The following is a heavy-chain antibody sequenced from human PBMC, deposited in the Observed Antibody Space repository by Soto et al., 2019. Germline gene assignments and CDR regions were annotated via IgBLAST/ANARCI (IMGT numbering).Heavy chain of an antibody. CDR1: GGSISSSSYY. D-gene: IGHD2-2*01. Sequence: QLQLQESGPGLVKPSETLSLTCTVSGGSISSSSYYWGWIRQPPGKGLEWMGSIYYSGSTYYNQSLKSRVTIAVDTSKNHFALKLSSVTAADTAVYYCARHFVVVPEWRPYWFDPWGQGTLVTVSS. CDR2: IYYSGST. V-gene: IGHV4-39*01. J-gene: IGHJ5*02. CDR3: ARHFVVVPEWRPYWFDP.